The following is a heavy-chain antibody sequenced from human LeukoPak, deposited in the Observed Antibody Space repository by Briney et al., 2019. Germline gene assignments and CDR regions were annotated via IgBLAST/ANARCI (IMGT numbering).Heavy chain of an antibody. J-gene: IGHJ3*02. CDR2: IYPGDSDT. CDR3: ARPSLLDYDFWSGYYLGQGAFDI. D-gene: IGHD3-3*01. Sequence: GESLKISCKGSGYSFTSYWIGWVRRLPGKGLEWMGIIYPGDSDTRYSPSFQGQVTISADKSISTAYLQWSSLKASDTAMYYCARPSLLDYDFWSGYYLGQGAFDIWGQGTMVTVSS. V-gene: IGHV5-51*01. CDR1: GYSFTSYW.